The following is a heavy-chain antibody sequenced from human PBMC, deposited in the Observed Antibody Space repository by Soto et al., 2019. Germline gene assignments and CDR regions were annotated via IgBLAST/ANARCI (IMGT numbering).Heavy chain of an antibody. CDR1: GGSISNSNW. CDR2: IYHSGST. CDR3: ARESGGIAVAGTENNWFDP. Sequence: QVQLQESGPGLVKPSGTLSLTCAVSGGSISNSNWWSWVRQPPGKGLEWIGEIYHSGSTNYNPSXXGRVTISVDKXXNXFXXKLSSVTAADTAVYYCARESGGIAVAGTENNWFDPWGQGTLVTVSS. D-gene: IGHD6-19*01. V-gene: IGHV4-4*02. J-gene: IGHJ5*02.